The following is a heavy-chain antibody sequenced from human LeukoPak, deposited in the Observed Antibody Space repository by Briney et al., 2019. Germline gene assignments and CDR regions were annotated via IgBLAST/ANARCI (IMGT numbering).Heavy chain of an antibody. J-gene: IGHJ4*02. CDR1: GGSISSSSYY. D-gene: IGHD2-2*01. CDR2: IYYSGST. CDR3: ARQLGYCSSTSCYADKVDY. Sequence: SETLSLTCTVSGGSISSSSYYWGWIRQPPGKGLEWIGSIYYSGSTYYNPSLKSRVAISVDTSKNQFSLKLSSVTAADTAVYYCARQLGYCSSTSCYADKVDYWGQGTLVTVSS. V-gene: IGHV4-39*01.